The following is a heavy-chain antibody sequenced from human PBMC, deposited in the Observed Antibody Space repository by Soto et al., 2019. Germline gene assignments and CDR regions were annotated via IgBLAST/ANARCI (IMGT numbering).Heavy chain of an antibody. Sequence: QVQIVQSGAEVKKPGASVKVSCKASGLTFTSYAMHWVRQAPGQRLEWMGWINGGNGNTKVSQTFQGRVSISRDTSAYTAYTELSSLRSEDTAVYYCASQFGSRGFDPWGQGTLVTVSS. V-gene: IGHV1-3*01. CDR2: INGGNGNT. CDR3: ASQFGSRGFDP. D-gene: IGHD3-16*01. CDR1: GLTFTSYA. J-gene: IGHJ5*02.